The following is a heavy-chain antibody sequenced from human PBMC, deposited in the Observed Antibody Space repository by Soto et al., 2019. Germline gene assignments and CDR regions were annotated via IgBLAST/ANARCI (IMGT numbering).Heavy chain of an antibody. D-gene: IGHD3-22*01. CDR2: ISYDGRNK. CDR1: GFSLNDYG. CDR3: AKSNRGAYDTPDF. V-gene: IGHV3-30*18. J-gene: IGHJ4*02. Sequence: PGGSLRLSCAASGFSLNDYGMHWVRQPPGKGLEWVADISYDGRNKYYTDSVRGRFTISRDISKGTLYLQMNSLRPEDTAVYYCAKSNRGAYDTPDFWGQRTPVTVSS.